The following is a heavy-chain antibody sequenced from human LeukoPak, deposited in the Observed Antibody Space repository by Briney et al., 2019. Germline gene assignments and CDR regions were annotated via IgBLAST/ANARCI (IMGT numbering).Heavy chain of an antibody. J-gene: IGHJ4*02. V-gene: IGHV3-30*02. Sequence: GGSLRLSCAASGFTFSDSGMHWVRQAPGKGLEWVTFIRYDGSDKYYADSVKGRFTISRDNSKKTLYLQMSSLRAEVTAVYYCAKVPGSVFGVDNYFDYWGQGALVTVSS. D-gene: IGHD3-3*02. CDR2: IRYDGSDK. CDR3: AKVPGSVFGVDNYFDY. CDR1: GFTFSDSG.